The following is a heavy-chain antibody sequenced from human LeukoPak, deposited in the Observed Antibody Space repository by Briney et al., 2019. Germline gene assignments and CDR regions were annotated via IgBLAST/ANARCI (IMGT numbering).Heavy chain of an antibody. Sequence: AQTLSLTCTVSGGSISSGGYSWSWIRQPPGKDLEWIGYIYHSGNTYYNPSLKSRVTISVDRSKNQFSLKLTSVTAADTAVYYCARGGDSSGFYYYFDYWGQGTLVTVSS. CDR1: GGSISSGGYS. CDR3: ARGGDSSGFYYYFDY. J-gene: IGHJ4*02. D-gene: IGHD3-22*01. CDR2: IYHSGNT. V-gene: IGHV4-30-2*01.